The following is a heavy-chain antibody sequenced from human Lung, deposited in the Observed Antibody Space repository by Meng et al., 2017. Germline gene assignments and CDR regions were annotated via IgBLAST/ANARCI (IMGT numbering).Heavy chain of an antibody. J-gene: IGHJ4*02. CDR3: ARGPTTMAHDFDY. CDR2: INHSGST. D-gene: IGHD4-11*01. V-gene: IGHV4-34*01. CDR1: GGSFSDYY. Sequence: QVHLQQWGGGLLKPSGTLSLTCVVSGGSFSDYYWSWIRQPPGKGLEWIGEINHSGSTNYNPSLESRATISVDTSQNNLSLKLSSVTAADSAVYYCARGPTTMAHDFDYWGQGTLVTVSS.